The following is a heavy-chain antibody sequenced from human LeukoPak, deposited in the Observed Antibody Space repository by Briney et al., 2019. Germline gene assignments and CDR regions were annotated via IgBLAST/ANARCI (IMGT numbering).Heavy chain of an antibody. D-gene: IGHD4-17*01. Sequence: PWETLSLTCTVSGGSISSGRYYSSWIRQHPGKGLEWIGYIYSSGTTYSNPSLKSRVTISLETSKNQCSLKLSSVTAADTAVHYCARVFTVTRAIDYWGQGNLVTVSS. V-gene: IGHV4-31*03. J-gene: IGHJ4*02. CDR1: GGSISSGRYY. CDR3: ARVFTVTRAIDY. CDR2: IYSSGTT.